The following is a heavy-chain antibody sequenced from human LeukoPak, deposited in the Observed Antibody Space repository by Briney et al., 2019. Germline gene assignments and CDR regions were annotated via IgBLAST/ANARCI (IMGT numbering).Heavy chain of an antibody. CDR3: AKAPEYDSYYFDY. V-gene: IGHV4-59*08. CDR1: GGSISSYY. D-gene: IGHD6-6*01. J-gene: IGHJ4*02. CDR2: IYYSGST. Sequence: SETLSLTCTVSGGSISSYYWSWIRQPPGKGLEWIGYIYYSGSTNYNPSLKSRVTISVDTSKNQFSLKLSSVTAADTAVYYCAKAPEYDSYYFDYWGQGTLVTVSS.